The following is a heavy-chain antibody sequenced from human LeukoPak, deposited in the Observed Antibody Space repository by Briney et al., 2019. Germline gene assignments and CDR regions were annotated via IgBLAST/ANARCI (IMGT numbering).Heavy chain of an antibody. V-gene: IGHV3-48*01. D-gene: IGHD5-18*01. CDR1: GFTFSSYS. CDR2: ISSSSSTI. J-gene: IGHJ4*02. Sequence: PGGSLRLSCAASGFTFSSYSMNWVRQAPGKGLEWVSYISSSSSTIYYADSVKGRFTISRDNAKNSLYLQMNSLRAEDTAVYYCARDCIQLSFDYWGQGTLFTVSS. CDR3: ARDCIQLSFDY.